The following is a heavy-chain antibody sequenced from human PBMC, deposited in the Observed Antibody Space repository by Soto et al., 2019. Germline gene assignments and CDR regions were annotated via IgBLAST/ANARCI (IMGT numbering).Heavy chain of an antibody. CDR2: INPSGGTT. Sequence: QVQLVQSGAEVKKPGASVKVSCKASGYTFTSYYIHWVRQAPGQGLEWMGVINPSGGTTSYAQKFQGRVNMSTETSTSTVYMALSSLRSEDTVVYYCARGSRAIFHASGSPYQYYCDYWGQGTLVPVSS. CDR3: ARGSRAIFHASGSPYQYYCDY. D-gene: IGHD3-10*01. V-gene: IGHV1-46*01. J-gene: IGHJ4*02. CDR1: GYTFTSYY.